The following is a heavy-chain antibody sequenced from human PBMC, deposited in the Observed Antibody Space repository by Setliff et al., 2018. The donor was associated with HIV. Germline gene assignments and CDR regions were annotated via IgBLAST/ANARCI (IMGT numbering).Heavy chain of an antibody. J-gene: IGHJ6*03. D-gene: IGHD5-12*01. CDR3: VNSGYDGDYYYYYMDV. V-gene: IGHV4-34*01. CDR2: INQSGST. CDR1: NASFSDYY. Sequence: PSETLSLTCAVYNASFSDYYRGWIRQAPGKGLEWIGEINQSGSTNYNSSLRSRVTMSIDLSKNQFSLKLTSVTAADTAVYFCVNSGYDGDYYYYYMDVWGEGTTVTVSS.